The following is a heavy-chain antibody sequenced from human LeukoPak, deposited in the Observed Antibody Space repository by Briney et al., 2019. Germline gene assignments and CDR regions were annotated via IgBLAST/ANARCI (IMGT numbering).Heavy chain of an antibody. CDR1: GGSISSSSYY. J-gene: IGHJ4*02. V-gene: IGHV4-39*01. Sequence: SETLSLTCTVSGGSISSSSYYWGWIRQPPGKGLEWIGSIYYSGSTYYNPSLKSRVTISVDTSKNQFSLKPSSVTAADTAVYYCARRGGYSYGPYYFDYWGQGTLVTVSS. D-gene: IGHD5-18*01. CDR2: IYYSGST. CDR3: ARRGGYSYGPYYFDY.